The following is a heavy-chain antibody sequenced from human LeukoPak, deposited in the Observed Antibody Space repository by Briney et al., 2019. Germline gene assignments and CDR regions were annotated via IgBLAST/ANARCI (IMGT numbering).Heavy chain of an antibody. CDR3: ARELVVGPAEYFQN. J-gene: IGHJ1*01. Sequence: GGSLRLSCAASGFTFSSYWMSWVRQTPGKGLEWVANINKDGSEQYYMDSVRGRFTISRDNAKNSLSLQMSSLRVEDTAVYYCARELVVGPAEYFQNWGQGTLVTVSS. D-gene: IGHD2-8*02. CDR2: INKDGSEQ. CDR1: GFTFSSYW. V-gene: IGHV3-7*01.